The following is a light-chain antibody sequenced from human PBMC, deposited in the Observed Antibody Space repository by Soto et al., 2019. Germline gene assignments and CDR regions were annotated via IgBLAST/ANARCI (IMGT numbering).Light chain of an antibody. V-gene: IGLV2-11*01. J-gene: IGLJ2*01. CDR3: CSYAGSYLV. CDR2: DVS. Sequence: QSALTQPRSVSGSPGQSVTISCTGTSSDVGGYNYVSWYQQHPGKAPKLMIYDVSKRPSGVPDRFSGSKSGNTASLTISGLPAEDEADYYCCSYAGSYLVFGGGTKVTVL. CDR1: SSDVGGYNY.